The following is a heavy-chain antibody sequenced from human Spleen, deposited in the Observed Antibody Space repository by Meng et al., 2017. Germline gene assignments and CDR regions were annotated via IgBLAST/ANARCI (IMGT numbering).Heavy chain of an antibody. CDR2: INHSGST. CDR3: ARAPPYYYDSSGYYRPKYYFDY. V-gene: IGHV4-34*01. D-gene: IGHD3-22*01. J-gene: IGHJ4*02. CDR1: GGSFSDYY. Sequence: SETLSLTCVVSGGSFSDYYWSWIRQPPGKGLEWIGEINHSGSTNYNPSLESRATISVDTSKNQFSLKLSSVTAADTAVYYCARAPPYYYDSSGYYRPKYYFDYWGQGTLVTVSS.